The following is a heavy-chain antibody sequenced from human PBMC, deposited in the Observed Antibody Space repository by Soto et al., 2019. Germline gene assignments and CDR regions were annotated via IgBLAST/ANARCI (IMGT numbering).Heavy chain of an antibody. Sequence: XXSLRLSCAASSFIFNDYAMSWVRQAPGKGLEWVXLIRGXDENTYYADSXXGRFTISXXXSKNTLYMQMNSMRAEDTAVYYCAKDWTHFDYWGQGTLVTVSS. V-gene: IGHV3-23*01. CDR1: SFIFNDYA. D-gene: IGHD3-3*01. CDR2: IRGXDENT. J-gene: IGHJ4*02. CDR3: AKDWTHFDY.